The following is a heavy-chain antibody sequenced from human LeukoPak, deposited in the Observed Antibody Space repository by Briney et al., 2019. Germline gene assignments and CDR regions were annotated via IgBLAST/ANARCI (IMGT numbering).Heavy chain of an antibody. D-gene: IGHD5/OR15-5a*01. CDR3: ARGANSTIPVFDY. CDR2: VCYNGST. V-gene: IGHV4-59*01. J-gene: IGHJ4*02. Sequence: SETLSLTCPVSGGSISNYYYWSWIRRPPGEGLEGIGYVCYNGSTNFNPSLKRRLTMSLETSWNQFSLKLPPLIPADNAAFYCARGANSTIPVFDYWGQGTMVTVSS. CDR1: GGSISNYYY.